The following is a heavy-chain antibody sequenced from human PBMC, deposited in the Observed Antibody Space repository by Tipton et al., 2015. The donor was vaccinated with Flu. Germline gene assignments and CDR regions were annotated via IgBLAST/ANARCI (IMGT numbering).Heavy chain of an antibody. CDR2: IYYSGST. J-gene: IGHJ4*02. Sequence: LRLSCTVSGGSISSYYWSWIRQPPGKGLEWIGYIYYSGSTNYNPSLKSRVTISVDTSKNQFSLKLSSVTAADTAVYYCARDCSGGSCYDYWGQGTLVTVSS. CDR3: ARDCSGGSCYDY. CDR1: GGSISSYY. V-gene: IGHV4-59*01. D-gene: IGHD2-15*01.